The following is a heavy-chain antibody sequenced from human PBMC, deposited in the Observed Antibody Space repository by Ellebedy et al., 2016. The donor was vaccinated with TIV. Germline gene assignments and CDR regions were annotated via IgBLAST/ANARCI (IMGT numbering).Heavy chain of an antibody. CDR2: IYYSGST. CDR1: GDSISNYY. V-gene: IGHV4-59*01. D-gene: IGHD5-18*01. CDR3: AREYSYDTNWFDP. J-gene: IGHJ5*02. Sequence: MPSETLSLTCTVSGDSISNYYWSWIRQPPGKGLEWIGYIYYSGSTNYNPSLKSRVTISVDTSKNQFSLKLSSVTAADTAVYYCAREYSYDTNWFDPWGQGTPVTVSS.